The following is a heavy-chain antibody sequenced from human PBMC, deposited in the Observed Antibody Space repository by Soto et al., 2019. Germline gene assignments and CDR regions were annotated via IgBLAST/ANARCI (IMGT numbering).Heavy chain of an antibody. CDR3: ARGWGRIFDY. V-gene: IGHV4-34*01. J-gene: IGHJ4*02. D-gene: IGHD7-27*01. Sequence: QVQLQQWGAGLLKPSETLPLTCTVYGGSFSGYYWSWIRQPPGKGLEWIGEINHSGSPNYNPSLKSRVTISVDTSKNQFSLKLSSVTAADTAVYYCARGWGRIFDYWGQGTLVTVSS. CDR1: GGSFSGYY. CDR2: INHSGSP.